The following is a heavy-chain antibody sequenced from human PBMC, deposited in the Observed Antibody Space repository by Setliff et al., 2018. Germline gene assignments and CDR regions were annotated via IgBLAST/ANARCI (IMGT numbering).Heavy chain of an antibody. V-gene: IGHV1-69*05. CDR1: GGTFSSYA. D-gene: IGHD4-17*01. Sequence: SVKVSCKASGGTFSSYAISWVRQAPGQGLEWMGRIIPIFGTANYAQKFQGRVTITTDTSTSTAYMELRSLRSNDTAMYYCARDLSTTVMTRSWYYFDYWGQGTLVTVSS. CDR2: IIPIFGTA. CDR3: ARDLSTTVMTRSWYYFDY. J-gene: IGHJ4*02.